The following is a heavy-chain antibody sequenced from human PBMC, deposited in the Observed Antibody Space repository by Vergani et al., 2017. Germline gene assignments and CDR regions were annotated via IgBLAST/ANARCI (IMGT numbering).Heavy chain of an antibody. CDR3: AAAPYYDFWGAYWGFDY. D-gene: IGHD3-3*01. CDR2: INHSGST. Sequence: QVQLQQWGAGLLKPSETLSLTCAVYGGSFSGYYWSWIRQPPGKGLEWIGEINHSGSTNYNPSLMSRFTISFDTSKNQFPLKLSSVTAADTAVYYCAAAPYYDFWGAYWGFDYWGQGTLVTVSS. J-gene: IGHJ4*02. V-gene: IGHV4-34*01. CDR1: GGSFSGYY.